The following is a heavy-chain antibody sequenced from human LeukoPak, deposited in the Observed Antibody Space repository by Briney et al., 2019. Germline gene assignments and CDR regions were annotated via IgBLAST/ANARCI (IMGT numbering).Heavy chain of an antibody. CDR1: GFALSNYA. J-gene: IGHJ4*02. Sequence: QSGGSLRLSCTASGFALSNYAMRWVRQAPGKGLECVSAISTGGGDTYHADSVKGRLTIYRDQSKNTLYLQMNSLRDEDMAMYYCARQIGFCSDGTCYFDDWGQGTLVSVSS. CDR3: ARQIGFCSDGTCYFDD. CDR2: ISTGGGDT. D-gene: IGHD2-15*01. V-gene: IGHV3-23*01.